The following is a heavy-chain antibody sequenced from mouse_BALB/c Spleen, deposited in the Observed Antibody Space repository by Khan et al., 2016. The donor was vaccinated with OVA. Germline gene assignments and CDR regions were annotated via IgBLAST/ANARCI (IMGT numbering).Heavy chain of an antibody. CDR1: GYTFTTAG. CDR2: INTHSGVP. Sequence: QIQLVQSGPELKKPGETVRISCKASGYTFTTAGMQWVQKMPGKGLKWIGWINTHSGVPKYAEDFKGRFAFSLETSASIAYLQITNLKNEDTVTYFGASGYGYGWYFDVWGAGTTVTVSS. D-gene: IGHD2-2*01. CDR3: ASGYGYGWYFDV. V-gene: IGHV9-4*02. J-gene: IGHJ1*01.